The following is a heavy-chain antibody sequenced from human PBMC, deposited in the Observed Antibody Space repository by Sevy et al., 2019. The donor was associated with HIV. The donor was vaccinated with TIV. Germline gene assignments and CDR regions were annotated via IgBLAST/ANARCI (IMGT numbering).Heavy chain of an antibody. J-gene: IGHJ4*02. CDR1: GFSISGYT. V-gene: IGHV3-21*01. CDR2: ISSGSSFI. D-gene: IGHD2-2*01. Sequence: GGSLRLSCAASGFSISGYTMNWVRQAPGKGLEWVSSISSGSSFIYYADSLKGRFTISRDNARNLLYLQMNSLRVEDTAVSYCARVGLGDCSGTNCSPNDYWGQGTLVTVSS. CDR3: ARVGLGDCSGTNCSPNDY.